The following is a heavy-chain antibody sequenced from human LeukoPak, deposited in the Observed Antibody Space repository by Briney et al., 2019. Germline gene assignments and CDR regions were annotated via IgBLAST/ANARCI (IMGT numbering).Heavy chain of an antibody. CDR1: GYNFTSYW. CDR3: ARQHWGNWFDP. Sequence: GESLKISCKASGYNFTSYWIGWVRQMPGKGLEWVGIIYPGDSATRYSPSFRGQVTMSADKSISTAYLQWGSLKASDTAMYYCARQHWGNWFDPWGQGTLITVFS. J-gene: IGHJ5*02. V-gene: IGHV5-51*01. CDR2: IYPGDSAT. D-gene: IGHD3-16*01.